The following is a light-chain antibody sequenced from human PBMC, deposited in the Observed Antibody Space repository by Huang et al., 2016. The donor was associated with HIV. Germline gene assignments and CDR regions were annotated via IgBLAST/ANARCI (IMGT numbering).Light chain of an antibody. CDR1: QSVSSN. Sequence: GERVTLSCRASQSVSSNLAWYQQRPGQAPRLLIRDASTRVTDIPARFSGSGSGTDFTLTISSLEPEDFAVYYCQQRSNWPLTFGGGTKVEIK. CDR3: QQRSNWPLT. V-gene: IGKV3-11*01. J-gene: IGKJ4*01. CDR2: DAS.